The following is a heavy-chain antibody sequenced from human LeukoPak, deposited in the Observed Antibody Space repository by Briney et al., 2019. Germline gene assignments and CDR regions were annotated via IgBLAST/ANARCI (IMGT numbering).Heavy chain of an antibody. CDR1: GGSISTSNYY. V-gene: IGHV4-39*07. CDR3: ARGYYYMDV. Sequence: SETLSLTCTVSGGSISTSNYYWGWIRQPPGKGLEWIGSIYYSGSPYYNPTLKSRVTISVDTSRNQFSLKLNSVTAADTAVYYCARGYYYMDVWGKGTTVTVSS. J-gene: IGHJ6*03. CDR2: IYYSGSP.